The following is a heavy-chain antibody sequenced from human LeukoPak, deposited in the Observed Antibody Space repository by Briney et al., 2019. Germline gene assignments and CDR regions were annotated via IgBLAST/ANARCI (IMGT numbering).Heavy chain of an antibody. Sequence: GGSLRLSCAASGFTFSSYAMSWVRQAPGKGLEWVPAISGSGGSTYYADSVKGRFTISRDNSKNTLYLQMNSLRAEDTAVYYCANATTGYFDYWGKGTLVTVSS. CDR2: ISGSGGST. J-gene: IGHJ4*02. CDR1: GFTFSSYA. CDR3: ANATTGYFDY. V-gene: IGHV3-23*01. D-gene: IGHD1-26*01.